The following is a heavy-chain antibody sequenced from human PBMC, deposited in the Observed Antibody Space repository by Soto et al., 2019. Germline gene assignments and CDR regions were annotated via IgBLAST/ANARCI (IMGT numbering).Heavy chain of an antibody. CDR1: GYTFTSYD. D-gene: IGHD5-12*01. CDR3: ARNSGYDFGYYYYYMDV. J-gene: IGHJ6*03. V-gene: IGHV1-8*01. Sequence: QVQLVQSGAEVKKPGASVKVSCKASGYTFTSYDINWVRQATGQGLEWMGWMNPNSGNTGYAQKFQGRVTMTRNTSISTAYMELSSLRSEDTAVYYCARNSGYDFGYYYYYMDVWGKGTTVTVSS. CDR2: MNPNSGNT.